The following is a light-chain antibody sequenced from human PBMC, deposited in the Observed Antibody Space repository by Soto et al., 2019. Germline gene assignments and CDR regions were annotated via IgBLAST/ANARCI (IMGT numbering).Light chain of an antibody. CDR2: GAS. J-gene: IGKJ5*01. CDR3: QQYGSSPLIT. CDR1: QSVSSSY. Sequence: EIVLTQSPGTLSLSPGERATRTCRASQSVSSSYFAWYQQKPGRAPRLLIYGASTRATGIPDRFSGSGSGTDFTLTISRLEPEDFAVYYCQQYGSSPLITFGQGTRLEIK. V-gene: IGKV3-20*01.